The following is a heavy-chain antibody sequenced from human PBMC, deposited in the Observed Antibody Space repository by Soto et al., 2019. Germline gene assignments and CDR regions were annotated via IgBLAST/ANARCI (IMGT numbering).Heavy chain of an antibody. V-gene: IGHV6-1*01. J-gene: IGHJ4*02. Sequence: SQTLSLTCAISGDSVSNNGATWNWIRQSPSRGLEWLGRAXXXXXXXXHYDYATSVRSRVTINPDTSKNQFSLQLNSVTPEDTAVYYCARDPPDFNSGFDYWGQGILVTVSS. CDR1: GDSVSNNGAT. CDR3: ARDPPDFNSGFDY. D-gene: IGHD1-26*01. CDR2: AXXXXXXXXHY.